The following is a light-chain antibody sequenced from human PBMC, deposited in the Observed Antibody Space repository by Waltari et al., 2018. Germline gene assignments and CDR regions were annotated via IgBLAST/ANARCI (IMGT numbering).Light chain of an antibody. CDR2: DAS. Sequence: QSALTLPRSVSGSPGQPVTISCTRTSSDVGRYNSVSWYQQLPGKAPKLMIYDASKRPSGVPDRFSGSKSGNTASLTISGLQAEDEADYYCCSYAGSYTYVFGTGTKVTVL. CDR3: CSYAGSYTYV. V-gene: IGLV2-11*01. J-gene: IGLJ1*01. CDR1: SSDVGRYNS.